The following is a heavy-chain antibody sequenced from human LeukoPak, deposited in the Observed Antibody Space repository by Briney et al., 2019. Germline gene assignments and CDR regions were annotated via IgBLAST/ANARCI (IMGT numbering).Heavy chain of an antibody. CDR3: ARGPPNWGYDY. CDR1: GYTFTSYD. D-gene: IGHD7-27*01. J-gene: IGHJ4*02. Sequence: ASVKVSCKASGYTFTSYDFTGGRQAPGHRPEWMGWMSPNSGDTGYAQKFQDRVTMTRNTSISTAYMELSSLRSDDTAVYYCARGPPNWGYDYWGPGTLVTVSS. CDR2: MSPNSGDT. V-gene: IGHV1-8*01.